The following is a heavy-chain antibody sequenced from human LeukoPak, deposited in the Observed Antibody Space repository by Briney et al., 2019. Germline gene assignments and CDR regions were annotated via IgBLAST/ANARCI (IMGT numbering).Heavy chain of an antibody. CDR3: AKDWSTDWSNWFDS. V-gene: IGHV3-30*02. CDR1: GFTFSSYG. J-gene: IGHJ5*01. D-gene: IGHD3-3*01. Sequence: SGGSLRLSCAASGFTFSSYGMHWARQAPGKGLEWVAFTRPDGSNKHYGDSVQGRFTISRDNSRNTLYLQMNSLRVEDTAMYYCAKDWSTDWSNWFDSWGPGSLVTVSS. CDR2: TRPDGSNK.